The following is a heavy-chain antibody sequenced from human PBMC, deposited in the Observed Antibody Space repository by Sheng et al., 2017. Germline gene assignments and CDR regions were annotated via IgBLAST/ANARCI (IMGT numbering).Heavy chain of an antibody. Sequence: EVQLVESGGGLVKPGGSLRLSCAASGFTFSNAWMSWVRQAPGKGLEWVGRIKSKTDGGTTDYAAPVKGRFTISRDDSKNTLYLQMNSLKTEDTAVYYCTTDGDLHYYDDAWGYWGQGTLVTVSS. CDR3: TTDGDLHYYDDAWGY. CDR1: GFTFSNAW. J-gene: IGHJ4*02. CDR2: IKSKTDGGTT. V-gene: IGHV3-15*01. D-gene: IGHD3-22*01.